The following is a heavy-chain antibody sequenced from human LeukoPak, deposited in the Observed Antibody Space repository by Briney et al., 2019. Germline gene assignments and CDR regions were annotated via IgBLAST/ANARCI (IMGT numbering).Heavy chain of an antibody. V-gene: IGHV1-69*13. Sequence: ASVKVSCKASGGTFSSYAISWVRQAPGQGLEWMGGTIPIFGTANYAQKFQGRVTITADESTSTAYMELSSLRSEDTAVYYCAREYYYDSSGYYYNAFDIWGQGTMVTVSS. D-gene: IGHD3-22*01. CDR3: AREYYYDSSGYYYNAFDI. J-gene: IGHJ3*02. CDR2: TIPIFGTA. CDR1: GGTFSSYA.